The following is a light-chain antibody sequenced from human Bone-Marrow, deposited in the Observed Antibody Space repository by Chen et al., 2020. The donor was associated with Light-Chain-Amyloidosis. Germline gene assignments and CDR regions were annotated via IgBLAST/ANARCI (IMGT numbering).Light chain of an antibody. CDR2: RDT. CDR3: QSADSSGTYEVI. V-gene: IGLV3-25*03. Sequence: SYELTQPPSVSVSPGQTARTTCSGEELPTKYAYWYQQKPGQAPVLVIHRDTERPSGISERFSGSSSGTTATLTISGVQAEDEADYHCQSADSSGTYEVIFGGGTKLTVL. CDR1: ELPTKY. J-gene: IGLJ2*01.